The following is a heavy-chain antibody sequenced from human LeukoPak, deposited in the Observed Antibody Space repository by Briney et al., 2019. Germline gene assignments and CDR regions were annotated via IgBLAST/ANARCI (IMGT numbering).Heavy chain of an antibody. Sequence: GASVKVSCKASGYTFTNYYMHWVRQAPGQGLEWMGIFNPSGGSTSYAQKFQGRVTMTRDTSTSTVYMELSSLRSEDTAVYYCARGIGMGAFDYYYYGMDVWGQGTTVTVSS. CDR1: GYTFTNYY. D-gene: IGHD3-16*01. CDR2: FNPSGGST. CDR3: ARGIGMGAFDYYYYGMDV. J-gene: IGHJ6*02. V-gene: IGHV1-46*01.